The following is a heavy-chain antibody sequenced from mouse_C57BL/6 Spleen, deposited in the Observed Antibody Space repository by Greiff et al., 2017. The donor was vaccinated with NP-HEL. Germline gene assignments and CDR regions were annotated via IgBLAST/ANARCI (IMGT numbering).Heavy chain of an antibody. CDR2: ISYDGSN. Sequence: EVKLVESGPGLVKPSQSLSLTCSVTGYSITSGYYWNWIRQFPGNKLEWMGYISYDGSNNYNPSLKNRISITRDTSKNQFFLKLNSVTTEDTATYYCARDRHFDVWGTGTTVTVSS. J-gene: IGHJ1*03. V-gene: IGHV3-6*01. CDR3: ARDRHFDV. CDR1: GYSITSGYY.